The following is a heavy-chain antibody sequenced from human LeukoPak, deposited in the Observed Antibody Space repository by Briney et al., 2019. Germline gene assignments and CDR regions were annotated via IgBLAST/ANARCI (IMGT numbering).Heavy chain of an antibody. CDR3: ARDRAPYYYDSSGDYDDAFDI. J-gene: IGHJ3*02. D-gene: IGHD3-22*01. CDR1: GFTFSSYW. Sequence: GGSLRLSCAASGFTFSSYWMNWVRQAPGKGLEWVSYISSSGSTIYYADSVKGRFTISRDNAKNSLYLQMNSLRAEDTAVYYCARDRAPYYYDSSGDYDDAFDIWGQGTMVTVSS. CDR2: ISSSGSTI. V-gene: IGHV3-48*04.